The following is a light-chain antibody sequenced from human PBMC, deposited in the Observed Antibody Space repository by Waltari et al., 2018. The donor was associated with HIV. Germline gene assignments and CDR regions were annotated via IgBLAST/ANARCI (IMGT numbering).Light chain of an antibody. CDR3: SSFADRDGFYVV. V-gene: IGLV2-8*01. CDR1: NSDIGSYDY. Sequence: QSALTQPPSASGSPGQSVTLSCTGSNSDIGSYDYVSWYQLHPAKAPRLVISEVTKRPSGFSDRFSGSKSANTAFLTVSALQAEDEADYYCSSFADRDGFYVVFGGGTRLTVL. CDR2: EVT. J-gene: IGLJ2*01.